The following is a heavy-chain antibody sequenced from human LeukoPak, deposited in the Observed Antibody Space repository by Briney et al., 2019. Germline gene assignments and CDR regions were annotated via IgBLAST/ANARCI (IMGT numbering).Heavy chain of an antibody. V-gene: IGHV5-51*01. CDR1: GYSFTSYW. CDR2: IYPGDSDT. J-gene: IGHJ3*02. D-gene: IGHD2-2*01. CDR3: ARRLGYCSSTSCSPGAFDI. Sequence: GESLKISCKGSGYSFTSYWIGWVRQMPGKGLEWMGIIYPGDSDTRYRPSFQGQVTISADKSISTAYLQWSSLKASDTAMYYCARRLGYCSSTSCSPGAFDIWGQGTMVTVSS.